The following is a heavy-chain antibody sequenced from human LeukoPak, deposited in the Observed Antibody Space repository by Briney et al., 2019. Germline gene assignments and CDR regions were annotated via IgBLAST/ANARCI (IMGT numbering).Heavy chain of an antibody. CDR1: GYTFTGYY. D-gene: IGHD2-15*01. CDR3: ARARRSGGRDVRGFDY. Sequence: ASVKVSCKASGYTFTGYYMHWVRQAPGQGLEWMGWINPNSGGTNYAQKFQGRVTMTRDTSISTAYMELSRLRSDDTAVYYCARARRSGGRDVRGFDYWGQGTLVTVSS. J-gene: IGHJ4*02. V-gene: IGHV1-2*02. CDR2: INPNSGGT.